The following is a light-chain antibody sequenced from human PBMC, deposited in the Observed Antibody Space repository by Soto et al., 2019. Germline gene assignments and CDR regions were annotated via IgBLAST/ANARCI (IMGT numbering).Light chain of an antibody. J-gene: IGKJ5*01. CDR3: QQLNDYPIT. V-gene: IGKV1-9*01. CDR1: QGFSSY. CDR2: AAS. Sequence: IQLTQSPSSLSASVGDKVTITCRASQGFSSYLAWYQQKPGKAPKLLISAASTLQSGVPSRFSGSGSGTDFTLTISSLQPEDFATYFCQQLNDYPITFGQGTRLEIK.